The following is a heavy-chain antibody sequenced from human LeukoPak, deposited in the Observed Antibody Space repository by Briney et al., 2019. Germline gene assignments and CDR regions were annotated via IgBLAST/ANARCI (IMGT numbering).Heavy chain of an antibody. J-gene: IGHJ5*02. V-gene: IGHV4-34*01. CDR2: INHSGST. Sequence: SETLSLTCAVYGGSFSGYYWSWIRQPPGKGLEWVGEINHSGSTNYNPSLKSRVTISVDTSKNQFSLKLSSVTAADTAVCYCASTTVVTPGWFDPWGQGTLVTVSS. D-gene: IGHD4-23*01. CDR3: ASTTVVTPGWFDP. CDR1: GGSFSGYY.